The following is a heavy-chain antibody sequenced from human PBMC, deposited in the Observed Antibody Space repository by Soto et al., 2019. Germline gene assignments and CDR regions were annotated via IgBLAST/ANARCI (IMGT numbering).Heavy chain of an antibody. CDR1: GYTFTSCG. D-gene: IGHD3-22*01. CDR3: ANFYDSSGYYPNDAFDI. Sequence: VASVKVSCKASGYTFTSCGISWVRQAPGQGLEWMGWISAYNGNTNYAQKLQGRVTMTTDTSTSTAYMELRSLRSDDTAVYYCANFYDSSGYYPNDAFDIWGQGTMVTVSS. CDR2: ISAYNGNT. V-gene: IGHV1-18*01. J-gene: IGHJ3*02.